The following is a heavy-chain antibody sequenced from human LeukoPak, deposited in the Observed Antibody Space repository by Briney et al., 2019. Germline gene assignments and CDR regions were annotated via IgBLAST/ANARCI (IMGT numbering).Heavy chain of an antibody. CDR2: INHSGST. D-gene: IGHD2-2*02. V-gene: IGHV4-34*01. CDR1: GGSFSGYY. Sequence: NSSETLSLTCAVYGGSFSGYYWSWIRQPPGKGLEWTGEINHSGSTNYNPSLKSRVTISVDTSKNQFSLKLSSVTAADTAVYYCARVADSDIVVVPAAIWDYWGQGTLVTVSS. J-gene: IGHJ4*02. CDR3: ARVADSDIVVVPAAIWDY.